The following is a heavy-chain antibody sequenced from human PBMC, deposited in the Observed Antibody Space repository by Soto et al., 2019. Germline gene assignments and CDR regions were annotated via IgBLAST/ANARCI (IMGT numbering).Heavy chain of an antibody. Sequence: QVQLQESGPGLVKPSQTLSLTCTVSGGSIRSGGYYWSWIRQHPGKGLEWTGYLYYSGSTYYNPSLNSRVTIAVDTSKNQFSLKLSTVTAADTAVYYCAGVSSRGSLPFDPWGQGTLVTVS. CDR1: GGSIRSGGYY. D-gene: IGHD3-10*01. CDR3: AGVSSRGSLPFDP. J-gene: IGHJ5*02. CDR2: LYYSGST. V-gene: IGHV4-31*03.